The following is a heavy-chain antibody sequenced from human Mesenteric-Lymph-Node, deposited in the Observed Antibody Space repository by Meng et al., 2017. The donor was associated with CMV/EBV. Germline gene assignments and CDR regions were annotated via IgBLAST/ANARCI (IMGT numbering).Heavy chain of an antibody. CDR2: IRYDGSNK. J-gene: IGHJ4*02. CDR3: AINYSFDY. V-gene: IGHV3-30*02. Sequence: GESLKISCAASGFTFSSYGMHWVRQAPGKGLEWVVFIRYDGSNKYYADSVKGRFTISRDNSKNTLYLQMNSLRAEDTAVYYCAINYSFDYWGQGTLVTVSS. CDR1: GFTFSSYG. D-gene: IGHD1-20*01.